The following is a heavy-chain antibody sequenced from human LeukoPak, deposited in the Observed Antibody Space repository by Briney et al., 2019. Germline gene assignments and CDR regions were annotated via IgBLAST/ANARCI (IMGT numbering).Heavy chain of an antibody. CDR2: INPNSDGT. CDR1: GYTFTGYY. CDR3: ARDVSGYCSSTSCYTGGY. Sequence: ASVKVSCKASGYTFTGYYMHWVRQAPGQGLEWMGWINPNSDGTNYAQKFQGRVTMTRDTSISTAYMELSRLRSDDTAVYYCARDVSGYCSSTSCYTGGYWGQGTLVTVSS. J-gene: IGHJ4*02. V-gene: IGHV1-2*02. D-gene: IGHD2-2*02.